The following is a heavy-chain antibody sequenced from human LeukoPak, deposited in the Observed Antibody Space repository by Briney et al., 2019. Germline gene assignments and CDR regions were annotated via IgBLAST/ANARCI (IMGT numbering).Heavy chain of an antibody. D-gene: IGHD4-23*01. J-gene: IGHJ4*02. CDR2: IYYGENT. Sequence: SETLSLTCTVSGGSISSYYWSWIRQPPGKGLEWIGYIYYGENTNYNPSLKSRVTMSVDTSMDQFSLKLSSVTAADTAVYYCARAATVVTNLDYWGQGTLVTVSS. CDR1: GGSISSYY. CDR3: ARAATVVTNLDY. V-gene: IGHV4-59*01.